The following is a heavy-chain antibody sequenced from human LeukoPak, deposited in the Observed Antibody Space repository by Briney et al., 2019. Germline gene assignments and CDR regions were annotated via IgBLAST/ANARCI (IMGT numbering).Heavy chain of an antibody. D-gene: IGHD3-10*01. CDR3: ARDGTSGGYFVH. Sequence: SVKVSCKASGGTFSSYAISWVRQAPGQGLEWMGGIIPIFGTANYAQKLQGRVTMTTDTSTSTAYMELRSLISDDTAVYYCARDGTSGGYFVHWGQGTLVTVSS. V-gene: IGHV1-69*05. CDR2: IIPIFGTA. CDR1: GGTFSSYA. J-gene: IGHJ4*02.